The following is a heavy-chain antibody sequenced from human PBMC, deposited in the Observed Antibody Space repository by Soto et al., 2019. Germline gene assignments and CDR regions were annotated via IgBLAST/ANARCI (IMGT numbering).Heavy chain of an antibody. CDR3: SGSVFP. V-gene: IGHV4-31*03. CDR1: GGSITSGGYY. J-gene: IGHJ5*02. Sequence: QVQLQESGPGLVKPSQTLSLTCTVSGGSITSGGYYWSWIRQHPGKGLEWIGYIYYSGFTYYNPSLKSRVNISVDTSKKQFPLKLSSVTAADTAVDYCSGSVFPWGPGTLVTLSP. CDR2: IYYSGFT.